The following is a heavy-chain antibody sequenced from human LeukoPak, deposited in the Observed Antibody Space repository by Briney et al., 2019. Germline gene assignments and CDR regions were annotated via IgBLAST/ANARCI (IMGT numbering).Heavy chain of an antibody. D-gene: IGHD2-15*01. CDR2: IYYSGST. V-gene: IGHV4-59*08. Sequence: SETLSLTCTVSGGSISSYYWSWIRQPPGKGLEWIGYIYYSGSTNYNPSLKSRVTISVDTSKNQFSLKLSSVTAADTAVYYCARRTRGVVADWGQGTLVTVSS. J-gene: IGHJ4*02. CDR3: ARRTRGVVAD. CDR1: GGSISSYY.